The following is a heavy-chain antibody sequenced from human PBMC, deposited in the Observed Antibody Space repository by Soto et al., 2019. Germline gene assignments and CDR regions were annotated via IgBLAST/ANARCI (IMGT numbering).Heavy chain of an antibody. D-gene: IGHD1-26*01. V-gene: IGHV5-10-1*01. CDR3: ASEKAVGATTFFRYYGMDV. CDR1: GYSFTSYW. Sequence: PGESLKISCKGSGYSFTSYWISWVRQMPGKGLEWMGRIDPSDSYTNYSPSFQGHVTISADKSISTAYLQWSSLKASDTAMYYCASEKAVGATTFFRYYGMDVWGQGTTVTVSS. J-gene: IGHJ6*02. CDR2: IDPSDSYT.